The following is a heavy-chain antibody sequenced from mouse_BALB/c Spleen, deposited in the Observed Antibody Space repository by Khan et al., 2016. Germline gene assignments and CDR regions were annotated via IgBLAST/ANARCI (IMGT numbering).Heavy chain of an antibody. D-gene: IGHD1-2*01. J-gene: IGHJ4*01. CDR1: GFTFTGYY. Sequence: EVELVESGGGLVQPGGSLRLSCATSGFTFTGYYMSWVRQPPGKALEWLGFIRNKANGYTTEYSVSVQSRFTISRDKSHIILILQMNTLRAEVSATYYCARDKECYGDAMDCGGQGTSVTVSS. CDR2: IRNKANGYTT. V-gene: IGHV7-3*02. CDR3: ARDKECYGDAMDC.